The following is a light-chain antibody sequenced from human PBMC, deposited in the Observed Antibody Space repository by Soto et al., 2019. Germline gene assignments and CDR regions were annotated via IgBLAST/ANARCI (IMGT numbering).Light chain of an antibody. V-gene: IGKV1-9*01. CDR3: QQLNSYPPWT. J-gene: IGKJ1*01. CDR1: QGISSY. CDR2: AAS. Sequence: DIQLTQSPSFLSASVGDRVTITCRASQGISSYLAWYQQKPGKAPKLLIYAASTLQSGVPSRFSGSGSRTEFTLTISSLQPEDFATYYCQQLNSYPPWTVGQGTKVEIK.